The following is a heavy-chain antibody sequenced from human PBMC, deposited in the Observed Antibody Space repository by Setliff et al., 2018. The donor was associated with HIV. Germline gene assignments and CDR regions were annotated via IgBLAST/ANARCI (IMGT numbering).Heavy chain of an antibody. V-gene: IGHV3-30*04. CDR3: ARDEVRFRPPVPTAGGYLQH. D-gene: IGHD3-3*01. CDR2: ISYDGNNE. CDR1: GFSFSNFA. Sequence: GGSLRLSCAASGFSFSNFAMHWVRQAPGKGLEWLGFISYDGNNEYYADSVRGRFTISRDNSKNTLFLQMNTLRAEDTAVYYCARDEVRFRPPVPTAGGYLQHWGQGTLVTVSS. J-gene: IGHJ1*01.